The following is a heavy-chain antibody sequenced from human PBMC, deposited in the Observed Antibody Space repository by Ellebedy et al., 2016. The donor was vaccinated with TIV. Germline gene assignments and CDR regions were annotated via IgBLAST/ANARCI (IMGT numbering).Heavy chain of an antibody. CDR1: GFTVTSNY. CDR2: TYSGGTK. D-gene: IGHD5-24*01. V-gene: IGHV3-66*01. Sequence: GESLKISCTASGFTVTSNYMNWIRQAPGKGLEWVSVTYSGGTKYYADSVKGRFIISRDNSKNTLYLQMKSLRAEDTAVYYCAGDRAPDGRNWFFDLWGRGTLVTVSS. CDR3: AGDRAPDGRNWFFDL. J-gene: IGHJ2*01.